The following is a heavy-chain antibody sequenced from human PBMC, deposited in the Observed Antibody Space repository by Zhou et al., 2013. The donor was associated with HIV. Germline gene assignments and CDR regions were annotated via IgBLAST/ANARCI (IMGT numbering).Heavy chain of an antibody. CDR3: VRDAGPVDFDY. J-gene: IGHJ4*02. CDR2: INPQKGAT. Sequence: QVHLVQSGAEVKKPGASVKVACQTFGYTFTDYNMHWVRQAPGQRLEWMGWINPQKGATNYAQKFHDRVTMTTDTSTNTAYMELSSLTSDDTAIYFCVRDAGPVDFDYWGQGTLVTVSS. CDR1: GYTFTDYN. D-gene: IGHD2-2*01. V-gene: IGHV1-2*02.